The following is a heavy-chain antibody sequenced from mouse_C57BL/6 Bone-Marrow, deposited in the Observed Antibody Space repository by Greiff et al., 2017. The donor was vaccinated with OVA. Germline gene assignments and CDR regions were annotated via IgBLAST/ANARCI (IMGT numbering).Heavy chain of an antibody. CDR3: ARSSLYCDYDAWFAY. V-gene: IGHV2-9-1*01. D-gene: IGHD2-4*01. Sequence: QVQLKQSGPGLVAPSQSLSITCTVSGFSLTSYAISWVRQPPGKGLEWLGVIWTGGGSNYNSALKSRLSLSNDNSTSHVFLQMNSRQTDDTAGYYCARSSLYCDYDAWFAYWGQGTLVTVSA. CDR1: GFSLTSYA. CDR2: IWTGGGS. J-gene: IGHJ3*01.